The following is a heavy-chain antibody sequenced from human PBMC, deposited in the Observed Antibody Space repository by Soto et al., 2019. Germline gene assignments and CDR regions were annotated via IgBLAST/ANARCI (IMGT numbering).Heavy chain of an antibody. V-gene: IGHV1-18*04. CDR1: GYTFTSYG. D-gene: IGHD3-22*01. CDR3: ARDAGIEYYDSSGYYFPQGYYYYGMDV. Sequence: ASVKVSCKASGYTFTSYGISWVRQAPGQGLEWMGWISAYNGNTNYAQKLQGRVTMTTDTSTSTAYMELRSLRSDDTAVYYCARDAGIEYYDSSGYYFPQGYYYYGMDVWGQGTTVTASS. J-gene: IGHJ6*02. CDR2: ISAYNGNT.